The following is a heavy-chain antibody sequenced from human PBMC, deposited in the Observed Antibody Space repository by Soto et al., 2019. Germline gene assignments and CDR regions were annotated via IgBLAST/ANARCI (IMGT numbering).Heavy chain of an antibody. D-gene: IGHD5-18*01. CDR1: GYILTGYS. V-gene: IGHV1-2*02. J-gene: IGHJ6*02. CDR3: ARGYGSSPNMELRFGMDV. CDR2: IDPNSGAT. Sequence: QVYLVQSGAEVRRPGASVKVSCTAFGYILTGYSLHWVRQAPGQGLEWLGWIDPNSGATNSAEKFQGRVSRTRDPSISAAYLELSSLRSDDTAIYYCARGYGSSPNMELRFGMDVWGQGTTISVSS.